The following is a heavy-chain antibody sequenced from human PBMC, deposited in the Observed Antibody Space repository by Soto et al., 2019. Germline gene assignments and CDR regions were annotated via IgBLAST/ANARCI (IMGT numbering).Heavy chain of an antibody. J-gene: IGHJ5*02. CDR3: ARDPGYCSGGSCYDWFDP. D-gene: IGHD2-15*01. V-gene: IGHV4-30-4*01. CDR2: IYYSGST. Sequence: SETLSLTCTVSGGSISSGDYYWSWIRQPPGKGLEWIGYIYYSGSTYYNPSLKSRVTISIDTSKNQFSLKLSSVTAADTAVYYCARDPGYCSGGSCYDWFDPWGQGTLVTVSS. CDR1: GGSISSGDYY.